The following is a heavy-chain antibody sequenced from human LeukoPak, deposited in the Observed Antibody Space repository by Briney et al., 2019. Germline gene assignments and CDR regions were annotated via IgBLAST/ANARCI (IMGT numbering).Heavy chain of an antibody. CDR2: INHDRTT. D-gene: IGHD5-18*01. CDR3: AGRMVTHLDY. J-gene: IGHJ4*02. CDR1: GGSFSGYC. Sequence: PSETLSLTCAVFGGSFSGYCWNWIRQPPGKGLEWIAEINHDRTTKYNPSLKSRVTISVDTSRNQFSLKLSSVTAADTAVYYCAGRMVTHLDYWGQGTLVTVSS. V-gene: IGHV4-34*01.